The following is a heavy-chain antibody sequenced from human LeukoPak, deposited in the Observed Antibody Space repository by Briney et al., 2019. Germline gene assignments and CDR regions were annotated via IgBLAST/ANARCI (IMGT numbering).Heavy chain of an antibody. J-gene: IGHJ4*02. D-gene: IGHD6-19*01. Sequence: GGSLRLSCAASGFTFSSYWMSWVRQAPGKGLEWVANIKEDGSEKYYVDSVKGRFTISRDNAKKSLFLQMNSLRDEDTAVYYCAREGGIAVADYYFDYWGQGTLVTVSS. V-gene: IGHV3-7*03. CDR2: IKEDGSEK. CDR1: GFTFSSYW. CDR3: AREGGIAVADYYFDY.